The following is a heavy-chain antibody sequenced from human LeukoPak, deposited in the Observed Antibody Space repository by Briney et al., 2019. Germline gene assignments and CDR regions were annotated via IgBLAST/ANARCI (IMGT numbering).Heavy chain of an antibody. CDR1: GYTFTGYY. D-gene: IGHD2-8*01. J-gene: IGHJ4*02. CDR2: INAGNGNT. CDR3: ARELRGVGGNGY. Sequence: GASVKVSCKASGYTFTGYYMHWVRQAPGQGLEWMGWINAGNGNTKYSQKFQGRVTITRDTSASTAYMELSSLRSEDTAVYYCARELRGVGGNGYWGQGTLVTVSS. V-gene: IGHV1-3*01.